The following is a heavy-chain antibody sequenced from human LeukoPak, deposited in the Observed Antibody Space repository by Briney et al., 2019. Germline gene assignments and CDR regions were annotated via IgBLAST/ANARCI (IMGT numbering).Heavy chain of an antibody. V-gene: IGHV1-46*01. J-gene: IGHJ6*03. CDR1: GYTFTSYY. D-gene: IGHD5-24*01. Sequence: GASVKVSCKASGYTFTSYYMHCVRQAPGQGLEWMGSINPSGGSTSYAQKFQGRVTMTRDMSTSTVYMELSSLRSEDTAVYYCARGRLMRWLQNRYYYMDVWGKGTTVTVSS. CDR3: ARGRLMRWLQNRYYYMDV. CDR2: INPSGGST.